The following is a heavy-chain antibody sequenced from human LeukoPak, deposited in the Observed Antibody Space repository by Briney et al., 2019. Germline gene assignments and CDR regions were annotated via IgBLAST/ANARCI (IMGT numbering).Heavy chain of an antibody. J-gene: IGHJ4*02. Sequence: GGSLRLSCAASGFTFSGYAMHWVRQAPGKGLEWVAVISYDGSNKYYADSVKGRFTILRDNPKNTLYLQINSLRAEDTAVYYCARAQGPLDYWGQGTLVTVSS. CDR2: ISYDGSNK. CDR3: ARAQGPLDY. V-gene: IGHV3-30-3*01. CDR1: GFTFSGYA.